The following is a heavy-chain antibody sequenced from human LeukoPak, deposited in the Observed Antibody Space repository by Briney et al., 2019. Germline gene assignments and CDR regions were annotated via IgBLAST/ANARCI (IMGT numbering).Heavy chain of an antibody. J-gene: IGHJ4*02. V-gene: IGHV1-18*01. CDR3: ARGLSSGWSPYYYFDY. CDR1: GYTFTSYG. Sequence: ASVKVSCKASGYTFTSYGISWVRQAPGQGLEWMGWISAYNGNTNYAQKLQGRVTMTTDTSTSTASMELRSLRSDDTAVYYCARGLSSGWSPYYYFDYWGQGTLVTVSS. D-gene: IGHD6-19*01. CDR2: ISAYNGNT.